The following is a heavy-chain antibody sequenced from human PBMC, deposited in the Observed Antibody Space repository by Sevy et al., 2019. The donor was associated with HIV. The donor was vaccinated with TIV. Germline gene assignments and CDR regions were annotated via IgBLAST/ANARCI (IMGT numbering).Heavy chain of an antibody. CDR3: ARLGYGANSVEY. J-gene: IGHJ4*02. CDR2: ISAYNGNT. D-gene: IGHD4-17*01. CDR1: GYTFTNYG. Sequence: ASVKVSCKASGYTFTNYGVSWVRQAPGQGLEWMGWISAYNGNTNYAQKLQGRVTMTTDTSTSTAYLELRTLRSDDTAAYYCARLGYGANSVEYWGQGTLVTISS. V-gene: IGHV1-18*04.